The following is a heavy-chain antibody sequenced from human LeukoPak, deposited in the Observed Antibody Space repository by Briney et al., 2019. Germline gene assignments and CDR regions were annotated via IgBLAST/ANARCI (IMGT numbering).Heavy chain of an antibody. D-gene: IGHD3-10*01. CDR3: GYYNSGSYSTPDS. J-gene: IGHJ5*01. V-gene: IGHV3-30*02. CDR1: GFTFSSYW. Sequence: GGSLRLSCAASGFTFSSYWMSWVRQAPGKGLEWVAYIHTDQTIQYYADSVKGRFTISRDNSKNTLYLQMKTLRSEDTAVYYCGYYNSGSYSTPDSWGQGTQVTVSS. CDR2: IHTDQTIQ.